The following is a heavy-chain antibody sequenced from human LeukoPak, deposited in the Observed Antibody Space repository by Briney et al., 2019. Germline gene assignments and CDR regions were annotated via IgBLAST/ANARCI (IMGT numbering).Heavy chain of an antibody. CDR1: GFSFSSYW. V-gene: IGHV3-7*01. J-gene: IGHJ4*02. CDR3: ARRLDY. CDR2: IKQDGSEM. Sequence: GGSLRLSCAASGFSFSSYWMDWVRQAPGKGLEWVANIKQDGSEMYYVDSVKGRFTISRDNTKNSLFLQMSSLRAEDTAVYYRARRLDYWGQGTLVTVSS.